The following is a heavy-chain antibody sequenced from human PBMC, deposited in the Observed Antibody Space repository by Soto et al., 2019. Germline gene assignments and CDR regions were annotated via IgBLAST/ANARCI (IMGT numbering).Heavy chain of an antibody. D-gene: IGHD3-3*01. CDR3: ARGQRFPDWFDP. CDR2: VYSSGGT. Sequence: SETLSLTCTVSGGSMSSYFWTWIRQTAGKGPEWTGRVYSSGGTHYNPSRKSRVTISLDTCKNQFSLRLLSVTATDTAVYYCARGQRFPDWFDPWGQVTLVTVSS. J-gene: IGHJ5*02. CDR1: GGSMSSYF. V-gene: IGHV4-4*07.